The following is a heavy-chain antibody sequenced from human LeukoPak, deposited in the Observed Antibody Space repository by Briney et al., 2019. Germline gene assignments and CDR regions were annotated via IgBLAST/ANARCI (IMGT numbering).Heavy chain of an antibody. Sequence: PSETLSLTCTVSGGFINSHYWSWIRQPPGKGLEWIGYIYYSGSTNYNPSLKSRVTISLDRSENQFSLNLSSVTVADTAVYYCARVTYDTGDYYRFDPWGQGTLVTVSS. V-gene: IGHV4-59*11. CDR2: IYYSGST. CDR1: GGFINSHY. CDR3: ARVTYDTGDYYRFDP. J-gene: IGHJ5*02. D-gene: IGHD3-22*01.